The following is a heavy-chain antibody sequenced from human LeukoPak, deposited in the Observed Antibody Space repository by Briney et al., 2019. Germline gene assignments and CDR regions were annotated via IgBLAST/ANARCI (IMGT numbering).Heavy chain of an antibody. CDR2: IQYDGSTT. CDR3: ARALVAGVTLNALDI. CDR1: GFSFSSYW. D-gene: IGHD2-15*01. V-gene: IGHV3-74*01. J-gene: IGHJ3*02. Sequence: GGSLRLSCAASGFSFSSYWMHWVRQAPGKGLVWVARIQYDGSTTNYADSVKGRFTISRDNAKKTLYVQMNSLRAEDTAVYYCARALVAGVTLNALDIWGQVTMVTVSS.